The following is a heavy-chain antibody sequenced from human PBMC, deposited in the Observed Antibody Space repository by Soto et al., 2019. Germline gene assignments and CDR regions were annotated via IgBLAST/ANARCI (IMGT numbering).Heavy chain of an antibody. Sequence: EVQLLESGGGLVQPGGSLRLSCAASGFTFSTYAMTWVRQAPGKGLEWVSGISDNGGTTYYADSVKGRFTNSRDNSKSTLYLQMNSLRAEDTAVYYCAKGRGTGTTRLGAFDIWGQGTMVTVSS. CDR1: GFTFSTYA. CDR2: ISDNGGTT. V-gene: IGHV3-23*01. J-gene: IGHJ3*02. D-gene: IGHD1-1*01. CDR3: AKGRGTGTTRLGAFDI.